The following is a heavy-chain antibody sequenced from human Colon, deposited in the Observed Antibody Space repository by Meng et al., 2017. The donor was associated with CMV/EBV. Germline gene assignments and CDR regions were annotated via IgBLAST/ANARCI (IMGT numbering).Heavy chain of an antibody. Sequence: QVHRVSSGPEAKKPGASVKVPFKTSGYTFTANHLHWVRQAPGQGLEWMGWIYPQDGGTYFAQKFQDRVTLTRDTSITTAYMELSGLTSDDTAIYYCVRESWYFDFWGEGTLVTVSS. V-gene: IGHV1-2*02. CDR1: GYTFTANH. CDR3: VRESWYFDF. CDR2: IYPQDGGT. D-gene: IGHD6-13*01. J-gene: IGHJ4*02.